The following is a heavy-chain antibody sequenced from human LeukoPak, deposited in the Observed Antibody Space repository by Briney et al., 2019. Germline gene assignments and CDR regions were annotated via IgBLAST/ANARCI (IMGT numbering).Heavy chain of an antibody. D-gene: IGHD6-13*01. V-gene: IGHV4-4*07. CDR1: GGFISSYY. J-gene: IGHJ4*01. CDR3: AREQGSQQYGNSCSFDY. CDR2: IYTSGST. Sequence: SETLSLTCNVSGGFISSYYLSWIRQPAGKGLEWIGRIYTSGSTYYNPSLKSRVTMSVDTSKSQFSLQLSSVTAADTAAYYCAREQGSQQYGNSCSFDYWGHGTLVTVSS.